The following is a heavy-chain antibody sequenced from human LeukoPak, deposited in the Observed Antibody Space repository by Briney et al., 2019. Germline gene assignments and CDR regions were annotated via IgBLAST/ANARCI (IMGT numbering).Heavy chain of an antibody. CDR2: INHSGST. Sequence: PSETLSLTCTVSGGSISGYYWSWIRQPPGKGLEWIGEINHSGSTNYNPSLKSRVTISVDTSKNQFSLKLSSVTAADTAVYYCATAFYWRGDIWGQGTMVTVSS. J-gene: IGHJ3*02. D-gene: IGHD2-15*01. CDR1: GGSISGYY. V-gene: IGHV4-34*01. CDR3: ATAFYWRGDI.